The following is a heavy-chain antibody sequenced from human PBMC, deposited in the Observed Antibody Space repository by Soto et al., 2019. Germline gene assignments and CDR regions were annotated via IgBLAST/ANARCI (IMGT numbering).Heavy chain of an antibody. Sequence: PGGSLRLSCAASGFTFSTYWMSWVRQAPGKGLEWVANIKEDGNEKYYVDSVKGRFSISRDNAKNSLFLQMNSLRAADTAVYYCARVGYCSGATCWYNFDSWGQGTLVTVSS. CDR2: IKEDGNEK. J-gene: IGHJ4*02. V-gene: IGHV3-7*03. D-gene: IGHD2-15*01. CDR1: GFTFSTYW. CDR3: ARVGYCSGATCWYNFDS.